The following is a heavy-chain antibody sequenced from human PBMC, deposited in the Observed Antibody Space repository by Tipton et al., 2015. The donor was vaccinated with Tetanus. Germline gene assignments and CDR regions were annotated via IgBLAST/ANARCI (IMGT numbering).Heavy chain of an antibody. V-gene: IGHV1-69*01. D-gene: IGHD3-3*01. CDR3: ARGGEPVRFLEWLLSSFGMDV. CDR1: GGTFSSYA. Sequence: QVQLVQSGAEVKKPGSSVKVSCKASGGTFSSYAISWVRQAPGQGLEWMGGIIPIFGTANYAQKFQGRVTITADESTSTAYMELSSLRSEDTAVYYCARGGEPVRFLEWLLSSFGMDVWGQGTTVTVSS. J-gene: IGHJ6*02. CDR2: IIPIFGTA.